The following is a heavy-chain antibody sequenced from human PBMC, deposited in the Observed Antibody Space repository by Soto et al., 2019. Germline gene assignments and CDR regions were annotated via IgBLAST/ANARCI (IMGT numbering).Heavy chain of an antibody. D-gene: IGHD6-13*01. CDR3: AKDQGGSSWYSGPYYYYGMDV. CDR1: GFTFSSYG. J-gene: IGHJ6*02. Sequence: GGSLRLSCAASGFTFSSYGMHWVRQAPGKGLEWVAVISYDGSNKYYADSVKGRFTISRDNSKNTLYLQMNSLRAEDTAVYYCAKDQGGSSWYSGPYYYYGMDVWGQGTTVTVSS. CDR2: ISYDGSNK. V-gene: IGHV3-30*18.